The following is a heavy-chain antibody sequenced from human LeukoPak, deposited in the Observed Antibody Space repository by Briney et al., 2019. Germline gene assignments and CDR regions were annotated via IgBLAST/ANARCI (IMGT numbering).Heavy chain of an antibody. J-gene: IGHJ5*02. D-gene: IGHD2-2*01. V-gene: IGHV3-21*01. CDR3: ARDLRVVPATPLFDP. CDR2: ISSSSSYI. Sequence: GGSLRLSCAASGFTFSSYSMNWVRQASGKGLEWVSSISSSSSYIYYADSVKGRFTISRDNAKNSLYLQMNSLRAEDTAVYYCARDLRVVPATPLFDPWGQGTLVTVSS. CDR1: GFTFSSYS.